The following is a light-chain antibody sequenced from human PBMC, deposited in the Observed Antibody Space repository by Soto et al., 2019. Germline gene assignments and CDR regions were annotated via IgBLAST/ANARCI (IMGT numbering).Light chain of an antibody. V-gene: IGLV1-44*01. J-gene: IGLJ1*01. Sequence: SALTQPPSASGTPGQRVTISCSGRSSNIGTNTVHWYQQLPGTAPKVLIYSNNQRPSGVPDRFSGSKSGTSASLAISGLQSEDEADYYCAAWDESLAAEVFGPGTKVTVL. CDR1: SSNIGTNT. CDR3: AAWDESLAAEV. CDR2: SNN.